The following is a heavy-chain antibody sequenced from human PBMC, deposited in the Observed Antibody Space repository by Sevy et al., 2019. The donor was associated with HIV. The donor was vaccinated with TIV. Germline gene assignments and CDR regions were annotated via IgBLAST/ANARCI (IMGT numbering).Heavy chain of an antibody. CDR1: GYTFTSYG. V-gene: IGHV1-18*01. CDR2: ISAYNGNT. CDR3: AREGPWAGDFDY. Sequence: GESLKISCKASGYTFTSYGISWVRQAPGQGLEWMGWISAYNGNTNYAQKLQDRVTMTTDTSTSTAYMELRSLRSDDTAVYYCAREGPWAGDFDYWGQGTLVTVSS. J-gene: IGHJ4*02. D-gene: IGHD3-10*01.